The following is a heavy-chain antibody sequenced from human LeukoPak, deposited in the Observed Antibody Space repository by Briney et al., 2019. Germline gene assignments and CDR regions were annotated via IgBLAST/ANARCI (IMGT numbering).Heavy chain of an antibody. Sequence: PGGSLRLSCAASGFTVSSNYMSWVRQAPGKGLEWVANIKQDGSEKYYVDSVKGRFTISRDNAKNSLYLQMNSLRAEDTAVYYCARAAYCSSTSCYGSDIWGQGTMVTVSS. J-gene: IGHJ3*02. CDR1: GFTVSSNY. CDR2: IKQDGSEK. D-gene: IGHD2-2*01. V-gene: IGHV3-7*01. CDR3: ARAAYCSSTSCYGSDI.